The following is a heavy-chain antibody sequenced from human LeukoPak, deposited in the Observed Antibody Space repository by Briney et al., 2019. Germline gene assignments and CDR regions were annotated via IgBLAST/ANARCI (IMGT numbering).Heavy chain of an antibody. CDR3: ARDIVAPGLFLDY. J-gene: IGHJ4*02. D-gene: IGHD5-12*01. V-gene: IGHV3-9*01. CDR1: GFTFDDYA. CDR2: ISWNSGSI. Sequence: GRSLRLSCAASGFTFDDYAMHWVRQAPGKGLEWVSGISWNSGSIGYADSVKGRFTISRDNAKNSLYLQMNSLRAEDTAVCYCARDIVAPGLFLDYWGQGTPVTVSS.